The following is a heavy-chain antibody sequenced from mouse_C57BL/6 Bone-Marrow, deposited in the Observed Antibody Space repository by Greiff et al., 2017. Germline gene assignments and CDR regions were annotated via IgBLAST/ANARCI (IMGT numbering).Heavy chain of an antibody. Sequence: EVHVVESGGDLVKPGASLKFSCAASGFTFSSYGMSWVRQTPDQRLEWVGTISSGGSYTYYPDSVKGRFTISRDTAKNTLYLQMSSLKSEDTAMYYCARLIYYDCDEGFAYWGQGTLVTVSA. D-gene: IGHD2-4*01. CDR1: GFTFSSYG. V-gene: IGHV5-6*01. J-gene: IGHJ3*01. CDR3: ARLIYYDCDEGFAY. CDR2: ISSGGSYT.